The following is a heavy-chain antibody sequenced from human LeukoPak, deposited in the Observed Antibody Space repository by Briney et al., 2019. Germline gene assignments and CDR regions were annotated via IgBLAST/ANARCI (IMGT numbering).Heavy chain of an antibody. V-gene: IGHV1-69*04. CDR3: ARDPNYDSSGYMDHYFDY. CDR2: IIPILGIA. Sequence: SVRVSCKASGGTFSSYTISWVRQAPGQRLEWMGRIIPILGIANYAQKFQGRVAITADKSTSTAYMELSSLRAEDTAVYYCARDPNYDSSGYMDHYFDYWGQGTLVTVSS. J-gene: IGHJ4*02. D-gene: IGHD3-22*01. CDR1: GGTFSSYT.